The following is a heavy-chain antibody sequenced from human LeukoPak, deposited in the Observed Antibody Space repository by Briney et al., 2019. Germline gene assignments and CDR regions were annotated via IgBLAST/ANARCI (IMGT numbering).Heavy chain of an antibody. CDR1: GYTFTGYY. Sequence: EASVKVSCKASGYTFTGYYMHWVRQAPGQGLEWMGWINPNSGGTNYAQKFQGRVTMTRDTSISTAYMELSRLRSDDTAVYFCARPLYDSSGFDAFDIWGQGTMVTVSS. J-gene: IGHJ3*02. CDR3: ARPLYDSSGFDAFDI. CDR2: INPNSGGT. D-gene: IGHD3-22*01. V-gene: IGHV1-2*02.